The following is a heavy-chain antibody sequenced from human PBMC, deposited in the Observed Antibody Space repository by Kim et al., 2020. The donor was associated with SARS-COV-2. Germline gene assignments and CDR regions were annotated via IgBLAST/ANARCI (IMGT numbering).Heavy chain of an antibody. V-gene: IGHV3-64D*06. CDR2: ISSNGGST. CDR3: VKDSDISRYYDILTGYYTFPPSFFLPNTHYFDY. Sequence: GGSLRLSCSASGFTFSSYAMHWVRQAPGKGLEYVSAISSNGGSTYYADSVKGRFTISRDNSKNTLYLQMSSLRAEDTAVYYCVKDSDISRYYDILTGYYTFPPSFFLPNTHYFDYWGQGTLVTVSS. CDR1: GFTFSSYA. D-gene: IGHD3-9*01. J-gene: IGHJ4*02.